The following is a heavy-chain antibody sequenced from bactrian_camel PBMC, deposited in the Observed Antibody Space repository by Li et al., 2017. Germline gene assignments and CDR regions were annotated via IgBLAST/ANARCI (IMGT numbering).Heavy chain of an antibody. CDR2: TYTTGGAS. CDR1: GFTFSSYW. V-gene: IGHV3S6*01. D-gene: IGHD2*01. CDR3: AAMHCGGNPPHEYNY. Sequence: SCVASGFTFSSYWMYWVRQAPGKGLEWVSTTYTTGGASYHADSVKGRFTISRDKAKNTLYLDMSNVKVEDTTMYYCAAMHCGGNPPHEYNYFGQGTQVTVS. J-gene: IGHJ4*01.